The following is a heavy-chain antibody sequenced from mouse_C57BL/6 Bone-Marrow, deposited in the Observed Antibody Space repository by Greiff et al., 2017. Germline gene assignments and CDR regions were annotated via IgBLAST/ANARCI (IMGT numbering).Heavy chain of an antibody. CDR1: GYTFTSYW. CDR2: IDPSDSYT. Sequence: QVQLKQPGAELVRPGTSVKLSCKASGYTFTSYWMHWVKQRPGQGLEWIGVIDPSDSYTNYNQKFKGKATLTVDTSSSTAYMQLSSLTSEDSAVYYCARNPTGYWGQGTTLTVSS. J-gene: IGHJ2*01. CDR3: ARNPTGY. D-gene: IGHD3-1*01. V-gene: IGHV1-59*01.